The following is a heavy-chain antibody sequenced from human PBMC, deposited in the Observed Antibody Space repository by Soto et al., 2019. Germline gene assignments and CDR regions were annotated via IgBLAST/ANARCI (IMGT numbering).Heavy chain of an antibody. CDR2: IRNQTYGGTT. J-gene: IGHJ4*02. CDR1: GFSFGNYA. D-gene: IGHD3-16*02. CDR3: TTAESPAVSYFFDY. V-gene: IGHV3-49*04. Sequence: GGSLRLSCTASGFSFGNYAMNWVRQAPGQGLEWIGLIRNQTYGGTTQYAASVQGRFTISRDDSNSVAYLQMSSLKTEDAAVYYCTTAESPAVSYFFDYWGQGTLVTVSS.